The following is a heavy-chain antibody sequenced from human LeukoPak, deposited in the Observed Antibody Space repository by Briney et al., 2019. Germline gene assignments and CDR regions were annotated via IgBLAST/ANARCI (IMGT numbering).Heavy chain of an antibody. J-gene: IGHJ4*02. Sequence: GGSLRLSCAASGFTLSSYAMHWVRQAPGKGLEWVAVISYDGSNKYYADSVKGRFTISRDNSKNTLYLQMNSLRAEDTAVYYCARGPAARPVYYFDYWGQGTLVTVSS. CDR1: GFTLSSYA. CDR3: ARGPAARPVYYFDY. V-gene: IGHV3-30*04. D-gene: IGHD6-6*01. CDR2: ISYDGSNK.